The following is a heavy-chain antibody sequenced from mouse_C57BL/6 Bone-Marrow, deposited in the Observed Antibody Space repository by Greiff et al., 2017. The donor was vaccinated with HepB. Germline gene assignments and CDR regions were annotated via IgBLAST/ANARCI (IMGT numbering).Heavy chain of an antibody. CDR3: ATDYYGSSYGYAMDY. CDR2: INPNNGGT. CDR1: GYTFTDYN. Sequence: EVQLQQSGPELVKPGASVKMSCKASGYTFTDYNMHWVKQSHGKSLEWIGYINPNNGGTSYNQKFKGKATLTVNKSSSTAYMELRSLTSEDSAVYYCATDYYGSSYGYAMDYWGQGTSVTVSS. D-gene: IGHD1-1*01. J-gene: IGHJ4*01. V-gene: IGHV1-22*01.